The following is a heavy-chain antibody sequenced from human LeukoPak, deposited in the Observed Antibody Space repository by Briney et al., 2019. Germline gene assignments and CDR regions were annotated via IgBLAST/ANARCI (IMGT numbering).Heavy chain of an antibody. J-gene: IGHJ3*02. CDR2: IYYSGST. D-gene: IGHD3-3*01. CDR3: ARGFSIFGVGTAVSQRGAFDI. Sequence: SETLSLTCTVSGGSISSGGYYWSWIRQHPGKGLEWIGYIYYSGSTYYNPSLKSRVTISADTSKNQFSLKLSSVTAADTAVYYCARGFSIFGVGTAVSQRGAFDIWGQGTMVTVSS. CDR1: GGSISSGGYY. V-gene: IGHV4-31*03.